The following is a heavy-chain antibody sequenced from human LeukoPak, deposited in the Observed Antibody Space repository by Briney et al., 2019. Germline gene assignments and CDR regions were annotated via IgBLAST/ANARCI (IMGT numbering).Heavy chain of an antibody. CDR2: ISSSSSYI. CDR3: ARAHWSGYYTYYFDY. Sequence: PGGSLRLSCAASGFTFSSYSMNWVRQAPGKGLECVSSISSSSSYIYYADSVKGRFTISRDNAKNSLYLQMNSLRAEDTAVYYCARAHWSGYYTYYFDYWGQGTLVTVSS. D-gene: IGHD3-3*01. V-gene: IGHV3-21*01. CDR1: GFTFSSYS. J-gene: IGHJ4*02.